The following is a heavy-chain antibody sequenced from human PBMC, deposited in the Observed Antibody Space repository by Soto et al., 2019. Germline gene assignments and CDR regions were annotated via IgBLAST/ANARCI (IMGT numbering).Heavy chain of an antibody. CDR1: GYSFTSYW. D-gene: IGHD3-3*01. CDR3: ARTYDFCSGYPKDAFDI. V-gene: IGHV5-51*01. Sequence: GESLKISCKGSGYSFTSYWIGWVRQMPGKGLEWMGIIYPGDSDTRYSPSFQGQVTISADKSISTAYLQWSSLKASDTAMYYCARTYDFCSGYPKDAFDIWGQGTMVTVSS. J-gene: IGHJ3*02. CDR2: IYPGDSDT.